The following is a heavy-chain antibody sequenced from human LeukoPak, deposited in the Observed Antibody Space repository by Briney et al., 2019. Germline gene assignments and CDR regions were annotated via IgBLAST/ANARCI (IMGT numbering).Heavy chain of an antibody. J-gene: IGHJ4*02. CDR1: LGSVSSSDYY. CDR3: ARGGGLLTGPSSSFDY. CDR2: IYYSGST. Sequence: SETLFLTCTVSLGSVSSSDYYWSWIRQPPGRGLEWIGYIYYSGSTYYNPSLKSRVTVSVDTSKNQFSLKLSSVTAADTAVYYCARGGGLLTGPSSSFDYWGQGTLVTVSS. D-gene: IGHD3-9*01. V-gene: IGHV4-31*03.